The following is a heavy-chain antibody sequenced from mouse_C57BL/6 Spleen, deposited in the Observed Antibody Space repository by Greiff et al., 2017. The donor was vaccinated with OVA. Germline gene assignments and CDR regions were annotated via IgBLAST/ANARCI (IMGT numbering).Heavy chain of an antibody. D-gene: IGHD1-1*01. CDR2: IYPGSGNT. Sequence: QVQLKQSGPELVKPGASVKISCKASGYSFTSYYIHWVKQRPGQGLEWIGWIYPGSGNTKYNEKFKGKATLTADTSSSTAYMQLSSLTSEDSAVYYCARVEQLRYYFDYWGQGTTLTVSS. J-gene: IGHJ2*01. CDR3: ARVEQLRYYFDY. V-gene: IGHV1-66*01. CDR1: GYSFTSYY.